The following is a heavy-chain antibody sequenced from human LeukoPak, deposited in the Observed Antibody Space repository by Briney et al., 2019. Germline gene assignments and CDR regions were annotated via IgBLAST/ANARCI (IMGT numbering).Heavy chain of an antibody. D-gene: IGHD4-17*01. CDR1: GFTFDDYA. Sequence: GGSLRLSRAASGFTFDDYAMLWVRQAPGKGLEWVSGISWNSGSIGYADSVKGRFTISRDNAKNSLYLQMNSLRAEDTALYYCAKGDYVGAFDIWGQGTMVTVSS. CDR3: AKGDYVGAFDI. J-gene: IGHJ3*02. CDR2: ISWNSGSI. V-gene: IGHV3-9*01.